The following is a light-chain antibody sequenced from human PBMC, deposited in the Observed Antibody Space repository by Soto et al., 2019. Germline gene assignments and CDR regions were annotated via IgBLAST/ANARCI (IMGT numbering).Light chain of an antibody. CDR1: SSDIGGSDF. J-gene: IGLJ2*01. V-gene: IGLV2-14*01. CDR3: SSYRGSSTLT. CDR2: EVN. Sequence: QSALTQPASVSGSPGQSITISCTGTSSDIGGSDFVSWYQQHPGKAPKLVMSEVNNRPSGVSSRFSGSKSGNTASLTISGLQAEDEADYYCSSYRGSSTLTFGGGTKLTVL.